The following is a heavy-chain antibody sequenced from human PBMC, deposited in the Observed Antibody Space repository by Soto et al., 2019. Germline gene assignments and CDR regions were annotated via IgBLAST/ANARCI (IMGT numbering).Heavy chain of an antibody. CDR1: GGSISGSSYY. CDR2: IYYSGST. CDR3: ARLNGDYVMGYRWFDP. J-gene: IGHJ5*02. Sequence: QLQLQESGPGLVKPSETLSLTCTVSGGSISGSSYYWGWIRQPPGKGLEWIGSIYYSGSTYYNPSLKSRVTISVDTSKNQFSLKLSSVTAADTAVYYCARLNGDYVMGYRWFDPWGQGTLVTVSS. D-gene: IGHD4-17*01. V-gene: IGHV4-39*01.